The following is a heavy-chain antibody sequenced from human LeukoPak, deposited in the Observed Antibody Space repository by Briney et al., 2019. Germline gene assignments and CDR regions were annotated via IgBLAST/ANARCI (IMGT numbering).Heavy chain of an antibody. CDR3: YGANAEH. J-gene: IGHJ1*01. CDR1: GFTFSSYW. V-gene: IGHV3-74*03. CDR2: TNTDGSST. D-gene: IGHD4-23*01. Sequence: PAGSLRLSCAASGFTFSSYWMHWVSQAPGKGLVWVSGTNTDGSSTMYADSVKGRFTIARDNAKNTLYLQMNSLRAEDTAVYYCYGANAEHWGQGTLVTVSS.